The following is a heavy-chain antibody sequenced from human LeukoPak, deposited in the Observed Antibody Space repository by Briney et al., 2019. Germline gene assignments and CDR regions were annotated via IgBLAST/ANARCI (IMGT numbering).Heavy chain of an antibody. V-gene: IGHV1-2*02. CDR2: ISRCSGDK. J-gene: IGHJ4*02. D-gene: IGHD2-21*01. Sequence: AAVKVSFKGSGYSFSYYYLHWERQAPGRGLELKGWISRCSGDKELAQKFQGRVTLTRDTSISTLYVELSSLASDDTGVYYCVSWAGGNSDVAYFDYWGPGTMVIVSS. CDR1: GYSFSYYY. CDR3: VSWAGGNSDVAYFDY.